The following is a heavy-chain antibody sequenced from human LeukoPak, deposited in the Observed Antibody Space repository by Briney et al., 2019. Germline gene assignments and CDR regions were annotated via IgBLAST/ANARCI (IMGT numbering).Heavy chain of an antibody. CDR2: IYHSGST. Sequence: NPSETLSFTCAGSGYSISSGNYWGWVPQHPGKGLEWIGGIYHSGSTYYNPSLNSRVTTSLDTSKNQFYLKLLSVNDTAMYDCYCARDHYYHTGDDGYWGQETQVTVSS. V-gene: IGHV4-38-2*01. D-gene: IGHD3-22*01. CDR1: GYSISSGNY. CDR3: ARDHYYHTGDDGY. J-gene: IGHJ4*02.